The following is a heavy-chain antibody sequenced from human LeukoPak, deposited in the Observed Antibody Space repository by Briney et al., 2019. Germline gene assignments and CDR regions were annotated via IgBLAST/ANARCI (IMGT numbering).Heavy chain of an antibody. CDR2: IIPIFGTA. CDR1: GYTFTKYA. Sequence: SVKVSCKASGYTFTKYAMNWVRQAPGQGLEWMGGIIPIFGTANYAQKFQGRVTITADTSTTTAYMELSSLRPDDTAVYYCARDYYYDSSGYSPFDFWGQGTLVTVSS. D-gene: IGHD3-22*01. V-gene: IGHV1-69*06. CDR3: ARDYYYDSSGYSPFDF. J-gene: IGHJ4*02.